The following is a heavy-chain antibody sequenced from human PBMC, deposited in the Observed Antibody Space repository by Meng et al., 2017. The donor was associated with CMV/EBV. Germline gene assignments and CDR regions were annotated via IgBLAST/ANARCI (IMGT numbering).Heavy chain of an antibody. V-gene: IGHV2-5*01. D-gene: IGHD2-8*02. CDR3: ADSTVVEYCASGHINSFDH. Sequence: QLTLKESGPTLVKPTQTLTRACTFSGFSRSTSGVGVGWIRPPPRKALQWRALIYWHDEKRYSPSLTSSLNITNHNSQNQVALNMTNIDSVVTVTYVCADSTVVEYCASGHINSFDHWGQGILVTVSS. CDR1: GFSRSTSGVG. CDR2: IYWHDEK. J-gene: IGHJ5*02.